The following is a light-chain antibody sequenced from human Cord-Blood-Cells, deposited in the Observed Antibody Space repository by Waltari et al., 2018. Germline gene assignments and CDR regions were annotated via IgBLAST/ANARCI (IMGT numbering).Light chain of an antibody. CDR2: DVS. CDR3: RSYTSSSTWV. V-gene: IGLV2-14*01. J-gene: IGLJ3*02. CDR1: SSDVGGYNY. Sequence: QSALPQPASVAGSPGHSITISCTGTSSDVGGYNYVSWYQQHPGKAPKLMIYDVSTRPSGVSNRFSGSKSGNTASLTLSGLQAEDEADYYCRSYTSSSTWVFGGGTKLTVL.